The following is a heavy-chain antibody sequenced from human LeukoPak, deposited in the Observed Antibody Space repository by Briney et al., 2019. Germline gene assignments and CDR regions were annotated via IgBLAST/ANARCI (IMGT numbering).Heavy chain of an antibody. Sequence: GGSLTLLCTASGFTYNNYPMIWAPAAPGGAVEWLSHISGRGETTFYADSVKCRFTISRDNSKNTLYLQVNSLRAADTAIYYCAKVREMQTILPPFHYWGQGTLVTVSS. V-gene: IGHV3-23*01. J-gene: IGHJ4*02. CDR3: AKVREMQTILPPFHY. CDR1: GFTYNNYP. D-gene: IGHD5-24*01. CDR2: ISGRGETT.